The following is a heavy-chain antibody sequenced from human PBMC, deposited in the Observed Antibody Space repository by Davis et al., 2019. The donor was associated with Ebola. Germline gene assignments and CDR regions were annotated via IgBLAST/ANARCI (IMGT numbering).Heavy chain of an antibody. CDR2: LYSGGTT. CDR3: ARSYYDNDGYLS. D-gene: IGHD3-22*01. V-gene: IGHV3-66*01. CDR1: GFTVSNNY. J-gene: IGHJ5*02. Sequence: GGSLRLSCAASGFTVSNNYMSWVRHTPGKGLEWVSVLYSGGTTFYPDSVRGRFTVSRDNSENTLYLQMNSLRVEDTAVYYCARSYYDNDGYLSWGQRTLVTVSS.